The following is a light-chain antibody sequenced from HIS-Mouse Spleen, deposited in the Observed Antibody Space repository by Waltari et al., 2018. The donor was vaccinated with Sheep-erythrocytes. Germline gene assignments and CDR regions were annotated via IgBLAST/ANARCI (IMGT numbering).Light chain of an antibody. CDR2: QDS. V-gene: IGLV3-1*01. J-gene: IGLJ2*01. CDR3: QAWDSSTAV. Sequence: SYELTQPPSVSVSPGQTASITCSGDKLGDKYACWYQQKPGQSPGLVLYQDSKRPSGNPERFSGSNSGKTATLTISGTQAMDEADYYCQAWDSSTAVFGGGTKLTVL. CDR1: KLGDKY.